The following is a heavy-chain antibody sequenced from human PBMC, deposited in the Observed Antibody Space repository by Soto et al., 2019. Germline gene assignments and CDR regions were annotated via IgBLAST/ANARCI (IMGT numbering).Heavy chain of an antibody. CDR3: ARNPSYFNWFDP. J-gene: IGHJ5*02. CDR2: IIPIFGTV. Sequence: ASVKVSCKASGGTFSSYAISWVRQAPGQGLGWMGGIIPIFGTVNYAQKFQGRVTITADESTSTAYMELSSLRSEDTAVYYCARNPSYFNWFDPWGQGTLVTVSS. D-gene: IGHD3-10*01. V-gene: IGHV1-69*13. CDR1: GGTFSSYA.